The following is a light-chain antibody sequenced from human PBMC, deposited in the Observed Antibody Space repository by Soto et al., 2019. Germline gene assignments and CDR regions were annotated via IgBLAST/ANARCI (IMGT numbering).Light chain of an antibody. CDR2: GAS. Sequence: IVLTESPCKRSVDYGKTVQISGRASQSVGNNLAWHQQKPGQAPRLLIYGASTRATGFPARFSGSGSGTEFTLTISSLQSEDFAVYYCQQYNGWPITFGQGTRLEIK. J-gene: IGKJ5*01. CDR1: QSVGNN. CDR3: QQYNGWPIT. V-gene: IGKV3-15*01.